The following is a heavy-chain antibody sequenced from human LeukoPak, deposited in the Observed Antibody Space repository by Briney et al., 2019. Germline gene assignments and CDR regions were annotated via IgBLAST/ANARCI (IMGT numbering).Heavy chain of an antibody. Sequence: SETLPLTCAVYGGSFSGYYWSWIRQPPGKGLEWIGEINHSGSTNYNPSLKSRVTISVDTSKNQFSLKLSSVTAADTAVYYCARVSVLMVYAIRYFDYWGQGTLVTVSS. D-gene: IGHD2-8*01. CDR3: ARVSVLMVYAIRYFDY. J-gene: IGHJ4*02. V-gene: IGHV4-34*01. CDR1: GGSFSGYY. CDR2: INHSGST.